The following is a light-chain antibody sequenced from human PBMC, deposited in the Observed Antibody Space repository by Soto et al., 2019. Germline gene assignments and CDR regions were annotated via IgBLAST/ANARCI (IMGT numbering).Light chain of an antibody. CDR3: QQFKSYPRT. CDR2: ATS. Sequence: AIQLTQSPSSLSASVGDRVTITCRASQGISSALSWYQQKPGKAPKVLIYATSSLESGVPSRFSGSGSGKDFTLTISSLQPEDFATYYCQQFKSYPRTFGQGTKVEIK. CDR1: QGISSA. J-gene: IGKJ1*01. V-gene: IGKV1-13*02.